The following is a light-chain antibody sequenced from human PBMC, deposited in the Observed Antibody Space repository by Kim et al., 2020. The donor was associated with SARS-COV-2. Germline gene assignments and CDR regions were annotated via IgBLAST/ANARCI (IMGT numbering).Light chain of an antibody. Sequence: VALGRTARITCGGSNIASKDVHWYQQRPGQAPVLVIHRNNKRPSGSPARFSGSNPGNTATLTITSAQAADEADYYCQVCDSSTSWVFGGGTKLTVL. V-gene: IGLV3-9*01. CDR1: NIASKD. CDR3: QVCDSSTSWV. CDR2: RNN. J-gene: IGLJ3*02.